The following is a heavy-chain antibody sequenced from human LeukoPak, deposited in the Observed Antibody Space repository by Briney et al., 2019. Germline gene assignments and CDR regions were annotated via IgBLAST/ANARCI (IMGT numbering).Heavy chain of an antibody. D-gene: IGHD4-17*01. J-gene: IGHJ4*02. CDR1: GLTFSSYG. CDR3: AKDGGTTVTTFFDY. V-gene: IGHV3-30*18. Sequence: PGGSLRLSCAASGLTFSSYGMHWVRQAPGKGLEWVAVISYDGSNKYYADSVKGRFTISRDNSKNTLYLQMNSLRAEDTAVYYCAKDGGTTVTTFFDYWGQGTLVTVSS. CDR2: ISYDGSNK.